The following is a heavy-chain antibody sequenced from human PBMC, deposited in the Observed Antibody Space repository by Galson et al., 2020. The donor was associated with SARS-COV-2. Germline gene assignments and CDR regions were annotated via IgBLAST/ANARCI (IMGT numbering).Heavy chain of an antibody. CDR3: AADLGDYVNYYYGMDV. D-gene: IGHD4-17*01. J-gene: IGHJ6*02. CDR2: IWYDGTYK. Sequence: TGGSLSLSCAASGFTFSSSGMPWVRQAPGKGLERVALIWYDGTYKYYADSVKGRFTISRDNSKNTLYLQMNSLRAEDTAVYYCAADLGDYVNYYYGMDVWGQGTTVTVSS. CDR1: GFTFSSSG. V-gene: IGHV3-33*01.